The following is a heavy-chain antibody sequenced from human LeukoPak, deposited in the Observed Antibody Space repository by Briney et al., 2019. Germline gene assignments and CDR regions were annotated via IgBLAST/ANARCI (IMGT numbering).Heavy chain of an antibody. CDR1: GGIFSSYA. CDR3: ARDRSSSWYLGY. Sequence: SVKVSCKASGGIFSSYAISWVRQAPGQGLEWMGRIIPILGIANYAQKFQGRVTITADKSTSTAYMELSSLRSEDTAVYYCARDRSSSWYLGYWGQGTLVTVSS. J-gene: IGHJ4*02. V-gene: IGHV1-69*04. CDR2: IIPILGIA. D-gene: IGHD6-13*01.